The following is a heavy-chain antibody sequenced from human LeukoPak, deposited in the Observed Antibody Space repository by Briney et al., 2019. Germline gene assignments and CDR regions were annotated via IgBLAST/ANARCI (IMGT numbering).Heavy chain of an antibody. J-gene: IGHJ4*02. CDR2: INKDGSKK. CDR3: VRDGRVSGYDLPDY. CDR1: GFTFSNYW. Sequence: PGGSLRLSCAASGFTFSNYWMTWVRQAPGKGLEWVAHINKDGSKKCYMDSVKARFTISRDNAKNSLSLQMNSLRAEDTAVYYCVRDGRVSGYDLPDYWGQGTLVTVPS. V-gene: IGHV3-7*01. D-gene: IGHD5-12*01.